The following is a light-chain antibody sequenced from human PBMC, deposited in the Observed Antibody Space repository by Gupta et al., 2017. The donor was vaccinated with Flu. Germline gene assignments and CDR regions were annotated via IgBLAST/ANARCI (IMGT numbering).Light chain of an antibody. CDR1: QDSSTY. CDR2: AAS. V-gene: IGKV1-8*01. CDR3: HQYYNYPRT. Sequence: PSSFSASTGDRVTITCRASQDSSTYLAWYQQKPGKAPKLLIYAASTLQSGVPSRFSGSGSGTDFTLTISSLQSEDFATYYCHQYYNYPRTFGGGTKVVIK. J-gene: IGKJ4*01.